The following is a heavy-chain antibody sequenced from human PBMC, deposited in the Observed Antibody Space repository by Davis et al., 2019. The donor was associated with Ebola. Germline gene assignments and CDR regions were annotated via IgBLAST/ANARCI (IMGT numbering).Heavy chain of an antibody. Sequence: PSETLSLTCAISGDSVSINSAGWNWIRQSPSRGLEWLGRTYYNSKWYNDYAVFVKSRITINPDTSKNQLSLQLNSVTPEDTALYYCTRGWLRGGMDVWGEGTTVTV. CDR2: TYYNSKWYN. J-gene: IGHJ6*02. D-gene: IGHD5-18*01. V-gene: IGHV6-1*01. CDR1: GDSVSINSAG. CDR3: TRGWLRGGMDV.